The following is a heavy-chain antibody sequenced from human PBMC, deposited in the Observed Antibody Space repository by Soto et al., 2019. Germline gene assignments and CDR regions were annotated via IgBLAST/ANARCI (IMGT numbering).Heavy chain of an antibody. D-gene: IGHD5-12*01. J-gene: IGHJ4*02. CDR2: FDPEDGET. CDR1: GYTLTELS. V-gene: IGHV1-24*01. CDR3: ATDLNGGYGRVGTFDY. Sequence: GASVKVSCKVSGYTLTELSMHWVRQAPGKGLEWMGGFDPEDGETIYAQKFQGRVTMTEDTSTDTAYMELSGLRSEDTAVYYCATDLNGGYGRVGTFDYWGQGTLVTVSS.